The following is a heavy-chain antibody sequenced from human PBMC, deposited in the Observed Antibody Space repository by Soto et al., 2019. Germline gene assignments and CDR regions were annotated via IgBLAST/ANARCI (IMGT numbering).Heavy chain of an antibody. CDR2: INNDETYT. CDR3: AREAYGSGNRYFDS. D-gene: IGHD3-10*01. V-gene: IGHV3-74*01. CDR1: GFTFSISW. J-gene: IGHJ4*02. Sequence: EVQLVESGGGLVQPGGSLRLSCTPSGFTFSISWMHWVRQAPGKGLVWVSRINNDETYTTYADSVKGRFTISRDNAKNTLYLHMNSMRADDTAVYYCAREAYGSGNRYFDSWGQGTLVTVSP.